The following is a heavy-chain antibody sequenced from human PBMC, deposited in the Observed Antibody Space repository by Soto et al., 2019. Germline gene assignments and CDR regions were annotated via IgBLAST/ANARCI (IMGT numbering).Heavy chain of an antibody. Sequence: QVQLVESGGGVVQPGRSLRLSCAASGFTFSSYAMHWVRQAPGKGLEWVAVISYDGSNKYYADSVKGRFTISRDNSKNTLYLQMNSLRAEDTAVYYCARDLEPYSSSWYCAYWGQGTLVTVSS. CDR2: ISYDGSNK. V-gene: IGHV3-30-3*01. CDR3: ARDLEPYSSSWYCAY. CDR1: GFTFSSYA. J-gene: IGHJ4*02. D-gene: IGHD6-13*01.